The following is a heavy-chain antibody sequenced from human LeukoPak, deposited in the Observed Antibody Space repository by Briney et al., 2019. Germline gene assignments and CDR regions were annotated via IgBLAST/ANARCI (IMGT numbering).Heavy chain of an antibody. V-gene: IGHV4-4*07. D-gene: IGHD3-10*01. J-gene: IGHJ6*03. Sequence: SETLSLTCTFSGGSINSFYWSWIRQPAGKGLEWIGRIHASGNTNYNPSLKKRVTISVDTSKNQFSLELCFMTAADTAVYYCARWSNYYGSGSAYYYYMDVWGKGTTVTVSS. CDR3: ARWSNYYGSGSAYYYYMDV. CDR1: GGSINSFY. CDR2: IHASGNT.